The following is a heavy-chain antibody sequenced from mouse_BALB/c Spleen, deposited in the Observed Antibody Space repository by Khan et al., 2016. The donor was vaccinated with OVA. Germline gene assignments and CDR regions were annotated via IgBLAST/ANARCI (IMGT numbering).Heavy chain of an antibody. CDR1: GFSLTSYG. V-gene: IGHV2-3*01. CDR2: IWGDGNT. D-gene: IGHD1-2*01. Sequence: VQLQESGPGLVAPSQSLSITCTVSGFSLTSYGVSWVRQPPGKGLEWLGVIWGDGNTNYHSALISRLSISKDNSKSQVFLKLNSLQNDDTATYSGAKRGYYGYGNAWFDYWGQGTLVTVSA. CDR3: AKRGYYGYGNAWFDY. J-gene: IGHJ3*01.